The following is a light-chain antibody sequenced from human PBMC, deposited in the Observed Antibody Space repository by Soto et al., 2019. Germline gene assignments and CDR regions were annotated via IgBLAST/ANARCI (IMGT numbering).Light chain of an antibody. CDR3: QQRTNWPPKIT. J-gene: IGKJ5*01. CDR1: QTVSIY. CDR2: DAS. Sequence: EFVLTQSPGTLSLSPGERATLSCRASQTVSIYLAWYQQKPGQAPRLLIYDASNRATGIPARFSGSGSGTDFTLTISSLEPDDFAVYYCQQRTNWPPKITFGQGTRREIK. V-gene: IGKV3-11*01.